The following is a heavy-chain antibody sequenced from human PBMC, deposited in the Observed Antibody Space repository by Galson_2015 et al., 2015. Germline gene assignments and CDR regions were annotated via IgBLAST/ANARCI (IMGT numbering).Heavy chain of an antibody. Sequence: SLRLSCAASGFTFSSSAMSWVRQAPGKGLEWVSAISGSGGITYYADAVKGRFTISRDNYKNTLYLQMNSLRAEDTAVYYCAKDTSWRFYDTSGDAFDIWGKGTMVTVSS. V-gene: IGHV3-23*01. D-gene: IGHD3-22*01. J-gene: IGHJ3*02. CDR2: ISGSGGIT. CDR3: AKDTSWRFYDTSGDAFDI. CDR1: GFTFSSSA.